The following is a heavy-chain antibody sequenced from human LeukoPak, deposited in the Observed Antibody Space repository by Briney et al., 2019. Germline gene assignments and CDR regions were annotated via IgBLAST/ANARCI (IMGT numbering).Heavy chain of an antibody. Sequence: SVKVSCKASGGTFSSYAISWVRQAPGQGLEWMGGIIPIFGTANYAQKFQGRVTITADESTSTAYMELSSLRSEDTAVYYCARDPRGDQYCSSTSCHLGWFDPWGQGTLVTVSS. CDR3: ARDPRGDQYCSSTSCHLGWFDP. V-gene: IGHV1-69*13. J-gene: IGHJ5*02. D-gene: IGHD2-2*01. CDR1: GGTFSSYA. CDR2: IIPIFGTA.